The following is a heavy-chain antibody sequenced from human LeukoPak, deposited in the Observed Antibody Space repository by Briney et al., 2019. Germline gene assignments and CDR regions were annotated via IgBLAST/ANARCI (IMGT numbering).Heavy chain of an antibody. V-gene: IGHV3-21*01. CDR3: ARVRSSPPTTYYFDY. J-gene: IGHJ4*02. CDR2: ISSSSSYI. Sequence: GGSLRLSCAASGFTFSSYSMNWVRQAPGKGLEWVSSISSSSSYIYYTDSVKGRFTISRDNAKNSLYLQMYSLRAEDTAVYYCARVRSSPPTTYYFDYWGQGTLVTVSS. D-gene: IGHD1-1*01. CDR1: GFTFSSYS.